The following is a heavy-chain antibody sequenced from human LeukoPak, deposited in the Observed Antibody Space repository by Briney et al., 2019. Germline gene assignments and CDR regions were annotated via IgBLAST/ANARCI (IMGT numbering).Heavy chain of an antibody. CDR2: MNPNSGNT. J-gene: IGHJ5*02. Sequence: ASVKVSCKASGYTFSSFDINWVRQAPGQGLEWMGWMNPNSGNTGYAQKFQGRVTMTRNTSISTAYMELSSLRSEDTAVYYCARGPYYDTPFDPWGQGTLVTVSS. CDR1: GYTFSSFD. CDR3: ARGPYYDTPFDP. D-gene: IGHD3-9*01. V-gene: IGHV1-8*01.